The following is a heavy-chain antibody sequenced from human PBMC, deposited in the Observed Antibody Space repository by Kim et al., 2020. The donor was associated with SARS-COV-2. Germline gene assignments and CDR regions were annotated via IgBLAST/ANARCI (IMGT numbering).Heavy chain of an antibody. Sequence: SETLSLTCTVSGGSISSGGYYWSWIRQHPGKGLEWIGYIYYSGSTYYNPSLKSRVTISVDTSKNQFSLKLSSVTAADTAVYYCARNTYSPTGDILTGLDYWGQGTLVTVSS. D-gene: IGHD3-9*01. J-gene: IGHJ4*02. CDR1: GGSISSGGYY. CDR2: IYYSGST. V-gene: IGHV4-31*03. CDR3: ARNTYSPTGDILTGLDY.